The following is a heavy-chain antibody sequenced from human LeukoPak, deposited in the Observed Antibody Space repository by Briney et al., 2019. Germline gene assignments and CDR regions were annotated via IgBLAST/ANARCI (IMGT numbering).Heavy chain of an antibody. CDR1: GGSISSSNW. CDR2: IYHSGST. V-gene: IGHV4-4*02. CDR3: ARVAVAGTGGAFDI. J-gene: IGHJ3*02. D-gene: IGHD6-19*01. Sequence: SGTLSLTCAASGGSISSSNWWSWVRQPPGKGLEWIGEIYHSGSTNYNPSLKSRVTISVDTSKNQFSLKLSSVTAADTAVYYCARVAVAGTGGAFDIWGQGTMVTVSS.